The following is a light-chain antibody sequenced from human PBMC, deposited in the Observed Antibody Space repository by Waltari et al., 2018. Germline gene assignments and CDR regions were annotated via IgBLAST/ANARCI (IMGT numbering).Light chain of an antibody. Sequence: QSVLTQPPSVSAAPGQKVTISCSGSNSNIGNNYVSWYQQFPGTAPKLLIYDSNKRPAGIPDRFSGSKSGTSATLGTTGLQTGDEADYYCGTWDTSLSVGVFGGGTKLTVL. J-gene: IGLJ3*02. CDR2: DSN. CDR1: NSNIGNNY. CDR3: GTWDTSLSVGV. V-gene: IGLV1-51*01.